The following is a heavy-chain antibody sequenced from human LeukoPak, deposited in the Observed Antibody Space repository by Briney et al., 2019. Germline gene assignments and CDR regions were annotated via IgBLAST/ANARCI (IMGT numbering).Heavy chain of an antibody. V-gene: IGHV3-7*03. Sequence: GGSLRLSCAASGFTVTNYWMSWGCQAPGKGLEWVANVKQDGSGEYYVDSVKGRFTISRDSAKNSLYLQMNSLRAEDTAVYYCARGDFDCWGQGTLVTVSS. CDR1: GFTVTNYW. J-gene: IGHJ4*02. CDR2: VKQDGSGE. CDR3: ARGDFDC.